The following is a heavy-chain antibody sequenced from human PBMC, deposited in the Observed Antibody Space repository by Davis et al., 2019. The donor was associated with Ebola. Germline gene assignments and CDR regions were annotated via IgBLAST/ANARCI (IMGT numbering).Heavy chain of an antibody. CDR1: GFTFSSYW. V-gene: IGHV3-74*01. D-gene: IGHD3-3*01. CDR3: ALEWWNNWFDP. J-gene: IGHJ5*02. Sequence: HTGGSLRLSCPASGFTFSSYWMHWVRQAPGKGLVWVSRINSDGSSTSYADSVKGRFTISRDNAKNTLYLQMNSLRAEDTAVYYCALEWWNNWFDPWGQGTLVTVSS. CDR2: INSDGSST.